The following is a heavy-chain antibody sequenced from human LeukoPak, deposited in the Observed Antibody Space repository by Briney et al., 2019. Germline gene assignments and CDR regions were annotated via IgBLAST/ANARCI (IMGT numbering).Heavy chain of an antibody. CDR1: GFTFSSYW. J-gene: IGHJ5*02. Sequence: PGGSLRLSCAASGFTFSSYWMSWVRQAPGKGLEWGATIKQDGSENYYVDSVKGRFTISRDNAKNSLYLQMNSLRAEDTAVYYCARDDCSSISCYHNWFDPWGQGTLVTVSS. V-gene: IGHV3-7*01. CDR2: IKQDGSEN. D-gene: IGHD2-2*01. CDR3: ARDDCSSISCYHNWFDP.